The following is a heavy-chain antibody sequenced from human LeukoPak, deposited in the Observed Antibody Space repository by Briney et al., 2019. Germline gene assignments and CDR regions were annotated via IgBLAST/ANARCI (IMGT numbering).Heavy chain of an antibody. D-gene: IGHD1-26*01. CDR2: IYYSGST. Sequence: PSETLSLTCTVSGGSISSYYWSWIRQPPGKGLEWIGYIYYSGSTNYNPSLKSRVTISVDTSKNQFSLKLSSVTAANTAVYYCARDVSGSYYEGVFDYWGQGTLVTVSS. CDR3: ARDVSGSYYEGVFDY. J-gene: IGHJ4*02. V-gene: IGHV4-59*01. CDR1: GGSISSYY.